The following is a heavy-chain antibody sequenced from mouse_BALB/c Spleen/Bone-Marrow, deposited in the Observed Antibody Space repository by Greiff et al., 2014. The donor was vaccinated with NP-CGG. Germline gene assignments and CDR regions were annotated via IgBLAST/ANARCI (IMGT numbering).Heavy chain of an antibody. V-gene: IGHV14-3*02. D-gene: IGHD1-1*01. CDR2: IDPANGNT. CDR1: GFNIKDTY. Sequence: EVQLQESGAELVKPGASVKLSCTASGFNIKDTYMHWVKQRPEQGLEWIGRIDPANGNTKYDPKFQGKATITADTSSNTAYLQLSSLTSEDTAVYYCARYSYGSRGYYFDYWGRGTTLTVSS. CDR3: ARYSYGSRGYYFDY. J-gene: IGHJ2*01.